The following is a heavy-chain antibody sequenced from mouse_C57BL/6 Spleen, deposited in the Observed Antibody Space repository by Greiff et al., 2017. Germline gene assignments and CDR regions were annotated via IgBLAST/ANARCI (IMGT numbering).Heavy chain of an antibody. CDR2: INPSSGYT. CDR3: ARVCGYRAWFAY. Sequence: VQLQQSGAELARPGASVKMSCKASGYTFTSYTMHWVKQRPGPGLEWIGYINPSSGYTKSNQKFKSKATLTVDKSSSTAYMQLSSLTSEDSAVYCCARVCGYRAWFAYWGQGTLVTVSA. CDR1: GYTFTSYT. J-gene: IGHJ3*01. D-gene: IGHD2-2*01. V-gene: IGHV1-4*01.